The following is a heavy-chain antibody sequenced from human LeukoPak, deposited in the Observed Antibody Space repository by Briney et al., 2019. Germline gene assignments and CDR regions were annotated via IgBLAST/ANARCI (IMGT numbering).Heavy chain of an antibody. V-gene: IGHV3-74*01. J-gene: IGHJ4*02. CDR2: INSDGSST. D-gene: IGHD1-26*01. Sequence: GGSLRLSCAASGFTFSSYWMHWVRQAPGKGLVWVSRINSDGSSTSYADSVKGRFTISRDNAKDSIYLQMNSLRVEDTAVYYCARDLGASGSFDYWGQGTLVTVSS. CDR3: ARDLGASGSFDY. CDR1: GFTFSSYW.